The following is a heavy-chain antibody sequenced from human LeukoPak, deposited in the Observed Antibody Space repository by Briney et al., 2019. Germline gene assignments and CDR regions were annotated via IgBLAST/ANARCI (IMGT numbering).Heavy chain of an antibody. CDR1: GYSFTSYW. V-gene: IGHV5-51*01. Sequence: GESLKISCKGSGYSFTSYWIGWGRQMPGKGLEWMGIIYPGDSGTRYSPSFQGQVTISADKSISTAYLQWSSLKASDTAMYYCASHKGSGYGGYYFDYWGQGTLVTVSS. CDR3: ASHKGSGYGGYYFDY. D-gene: IGHD5-12*01. J-gene: IGHJ4*02. CDR2: IYPGDSGT.